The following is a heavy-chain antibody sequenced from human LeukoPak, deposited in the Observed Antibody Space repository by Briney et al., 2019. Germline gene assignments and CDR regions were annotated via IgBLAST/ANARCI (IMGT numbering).Heavy chain of an antibody. CDR1: GFPFSSYW. D-gene: IGHD1-7*01. J-gene: IGHJ3*02. CDR3: ARDQNYDAFDI. Sequence: GGSLRLSCAASGFPFSSYWVHWVRQAPGKGLVWVSRINTDGSTTTYADSVKGRFTISRDNAKNSLYLQMDSLRAEDTAVYYCARDQNYDAFDIWGQGTMVTVSS. CDR2: INTDGSTT. V-gene: IGHV3-74*01.